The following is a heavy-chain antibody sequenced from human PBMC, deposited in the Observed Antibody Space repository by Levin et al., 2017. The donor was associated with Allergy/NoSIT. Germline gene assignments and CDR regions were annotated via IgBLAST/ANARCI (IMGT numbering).Heavy chain of an antibody. Sequence: ESGPTLVKPTQTLTLTCTFSGFSLSTSGVGVGWIRQPPGKALEWLALIYWDDDKRYSPSLKSRLTITKDTSKNQVVLTMTNMDPVDTATYYCASTITYSYAPYYFDYWGQGTLVTVSS. CDR2: IYWDDDK. J-gene: IGHJ4*02. CDR3: ASTITYSYAPYYFDY. V-gene: IGHV2-5*02. CDR1: GFSLSTSGVG. D-gene: IGHD5-18*01.